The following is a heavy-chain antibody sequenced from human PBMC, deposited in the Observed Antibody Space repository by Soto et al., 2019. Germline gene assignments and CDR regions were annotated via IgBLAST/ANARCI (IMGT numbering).Heavy chain of an antibody. V-gene: IGHV5-51*01. D-gene: IGHD2-21*01. CDR3: ARGIVVVNVTNAFDI. Sequence: EVLLVQSGAEVKKPGESLKISCKGSGYSFISHWIGWVRQMPGKGLEWMGIIYPGDSDTRYSPSFQGQVTISADKSITTTCLQWSSLKASDTAMYYCARGIVVVNVTNAFDIWGQGTMVTVSS. J-gene: IGHJ3*02. CDR1: GYSFISHW. CDR2: IYPGDSDT.